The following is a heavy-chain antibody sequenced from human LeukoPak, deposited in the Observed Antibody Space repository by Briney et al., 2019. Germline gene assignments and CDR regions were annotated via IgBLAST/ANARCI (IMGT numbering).Heavy chain of an antibody. CDR2: VSGSGGST. J-gene: IGHJ4*02. CDR3: AISLDLAVAGNDY. CDR1: GFTFTSYA. D-gene: IGHD6-19*01. V-gene: IGHV3-23*01. Sequence: GGSLRLSCGASGFTFTSYAVSWVRQAPGKGLEWVSGVSGSGGSTYYADSAKGRFTISRDNSKNTVCLQMNSLRAEDTAVYYCAISLDLAVAGNDYWGQGTQVTVSS.